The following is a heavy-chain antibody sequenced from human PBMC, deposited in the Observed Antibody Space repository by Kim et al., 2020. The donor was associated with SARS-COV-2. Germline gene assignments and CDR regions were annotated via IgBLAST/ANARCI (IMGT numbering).Heavy chain of an antibody. Sequence: SETLSLTCTVSGGSISSYYWSWIRQPPGKGLEWIGYIYYSGSTNYNPSLKSRVTISVDTSKNQFSLKLSSVTAADTAVYYCARHRYCSGGSCYSNDAFDIWGQGTMVTVSS. D-gene: IGHD2-15*01. CDR2: IYYSGST. CDR3: ARHRYCSGGSCYSNDAFDI. CDR1: GGSISSYY. J-gene: IGHJ3*02. V-gene: IGHV4-59*08.